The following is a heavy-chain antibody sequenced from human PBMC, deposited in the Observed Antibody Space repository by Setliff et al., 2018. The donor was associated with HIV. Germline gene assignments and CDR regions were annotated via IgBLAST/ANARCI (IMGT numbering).Heavy chain of an antibody. CDR1: GYTLTELS. CDR2: FDPEDGET. V-gene: IGHV1-24*01. D-gene: IGHD3-16*01. Sequence: ASVKVSCKVSGYTLTELSMHWVRQAPGKGLEWMGGFDPEDGETIYAQKFQGRVTMTEDTSTDTAYMELSSLRSEDTAVYYCATLIWGALPPPRAPGSPKNWFDPWGQGILVTVSS. CDR3: ATLIWGALPPPRAPGSPKNWFDP. J-gene: IGHJ5*02.